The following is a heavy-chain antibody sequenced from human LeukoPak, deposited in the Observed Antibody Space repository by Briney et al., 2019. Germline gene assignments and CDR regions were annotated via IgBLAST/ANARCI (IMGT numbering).Heavy chain of an antibody. CDR1: GGSISSSSYY. D-gene: IGHD3-10*01. CDR3: ARHVLLWFGEPGRDYSDY. V-gene: IGHV4-39*01. CDR2: IYYSGST. J-gene: IGHJ4*02. Sequence: SETLSLTCTVSGGSISSSSYYWGWIRQPPGKGLEWIGSIYYSGSTYYNPSLKSRVTISVDTSKNQFSLKLSSVTAADTAVYYCARHVLLWFGEPGRDYSDYWGQGTLVTVSS.